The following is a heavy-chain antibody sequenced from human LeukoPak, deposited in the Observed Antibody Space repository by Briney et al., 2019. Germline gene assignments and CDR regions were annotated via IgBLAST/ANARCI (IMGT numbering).Heavy chain of an antibody. CDR3: ASRARSGYYYGMDV. CDR1: GFTVSNNY. J-gene: IGHJ6*02. D-gene: IGHD3-10*01. Sequence: GGSLRLSCAVSGFTVSNNYMSWARQAPGKGLEWVAIIYSGGSTYYADSVKGRFTTSRDNPKNMLYLQMNSLRAEDTAVYCCASRARSGYYYGMDVWGQGTTVTVSS. CDR2: IYSGGST. V-gene: IGHV3-53*01.